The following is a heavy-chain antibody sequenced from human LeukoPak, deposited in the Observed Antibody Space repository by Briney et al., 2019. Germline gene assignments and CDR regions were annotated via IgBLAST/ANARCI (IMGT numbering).Heavy chain of an antibody. CDR2: IYTSGST. D-gene: IGHD2-2*01. CDR1: GGSISSYY. J-gene: IGHJ4*02. Sequence: PSETLSLTCTVSGGSISSYYWSWIRQPAGKGLEWIGRIYTSGSTNYNPSLKSRVTMSVDTSKNQFSLKLSSVTAADTAVYYCARVSTPVVVVPAATIAARPGGHFDYWGQGTLVTVSS. V-gene: IGHV4-4*07. CDR3: ARVSTPVVVVPAATIAARPGGHFDY.